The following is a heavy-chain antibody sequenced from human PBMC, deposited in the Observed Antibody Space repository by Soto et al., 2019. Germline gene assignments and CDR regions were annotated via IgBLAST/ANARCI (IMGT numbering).Heavy chain of an antibody. CDR1: GYTFTSYG. CDR2: ISAYNGNT. CDR3: ARSSYYDSSGYSYY. J-gene: IGHJ4*02. D-gene: IGHD3-22*01. V-gene: IGHV1-18*01. Sequence: ASVKVSCKASGYTFTSYGISWVRQAPGQGLEWMGWISAYNGNTNYAQKLQGRVTMTTDTSTSTAYMELRSLRSDDTAVYYCARSSYYDSSGYSYYWGQGTLVTVSS.